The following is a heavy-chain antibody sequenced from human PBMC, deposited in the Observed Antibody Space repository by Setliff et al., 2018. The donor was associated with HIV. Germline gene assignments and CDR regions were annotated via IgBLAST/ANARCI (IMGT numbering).Heavy chain of an antibody. V-gene: IGHV1-18*01. Sequence: ASVKVSCKASGGTFSTYSMNWVRQAPGQGLEWMGGISAYNGNTNYAQKLQGRVTMTTDTSTSTAYMELRSLRSDDTAVYYCARGGNPLLNDAFDIWGQGTMVTVSS. CDR2: ISAYNGNT. CDR3: ARGGNPLLNDAFDI. D-gene: IGHD1-1*01. CDR1: GGTFSTYS. J-gene: IGHJ3*02.